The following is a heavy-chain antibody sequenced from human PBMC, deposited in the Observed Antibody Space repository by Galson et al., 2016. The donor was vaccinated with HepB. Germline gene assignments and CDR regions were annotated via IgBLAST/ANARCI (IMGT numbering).Heavy chain of an antibody. Sequence: SLRLSCAASGFTGFTFSSYWMHWVRQAPGKGLVWVSRISLDGSVTIYGDSVKGRFSTSRDNAKNTLFLQMDSLRAEDTAVYYCGASREGYIDYWGQGALVTISS. V-gene: IGHV3-74*01. CDR3: GASREGYIDY. CDR2: ISLDGSVT. J-gene: IGHJ4*01. CDR1: GFTGFTFSSYW. D-gene: IGHD5-24*01.